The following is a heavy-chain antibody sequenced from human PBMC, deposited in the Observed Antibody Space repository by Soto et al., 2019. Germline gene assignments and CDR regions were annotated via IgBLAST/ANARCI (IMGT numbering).Heavy chain of an antibody. Sequence: ASVKVSCKASGYTFTSYAMHWVRQAPGQRLEWMGWINAGNGNTKYSRKFQGRVTITRDTSASTAYMELSSLRSEDTAVYYCARDYGGNSGPPNYWGQGTLVTVSS. D-gene: IGHD4-17*01. CDR3: ARDYGGNSGPPNY. J-gene: IGHJ4*02. CDR2: INAGNGNT. V-gene: IGHV1-3*01. CDR1: GYTFTSYA.